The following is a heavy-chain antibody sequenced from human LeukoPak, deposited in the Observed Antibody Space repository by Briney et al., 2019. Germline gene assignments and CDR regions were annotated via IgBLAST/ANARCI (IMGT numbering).Heavy chain of an antibody. V-gene: IGHV4-34*01. CDR3: ARGRISSKAPPDY. J-gene: IGHJ4*02. CDR1: GGSFSGYY. D-gene: IGHD3-3*02. CDR2: INHSGSA. Sequence: SETLSLTCAVYGGSFSGYYWSWIRQPPGKGLEWIGEINHSGSANYNPSLKSRVTISVDTSKNQFSLKLSSVTAADTAVYYCARGRISSKAPPDYWGQGTLVTVSS.